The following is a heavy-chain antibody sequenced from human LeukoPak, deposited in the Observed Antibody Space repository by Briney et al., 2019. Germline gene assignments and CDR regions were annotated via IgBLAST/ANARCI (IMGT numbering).Heavy chain of an antibody. V-gene: IGHV4-34*01. D-gene: IGHD3-22*01. CDR1: GGSFSGYY. Sequence: PSETLSLTCAVYGGSFSGYYWSWIRQPPGKGLEWIGEINHSGSTYYNPSLKSRVTISVDTSKNQFSLKLSSVTAADTAVYYCARDRWGFYDSSGYHRALDYWGQGTLVTVSS. CDR2: INHSGST. J-gene: IGHJ4*02. CDR3: ARDRWGFYDSSGYHRALDY.